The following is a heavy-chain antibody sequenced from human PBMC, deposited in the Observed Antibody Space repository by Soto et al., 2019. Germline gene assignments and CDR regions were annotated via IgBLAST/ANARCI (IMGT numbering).Heavy chain of an antibody. V-gene: IGHV3-64*01. D-gene: IGHD6-19*01. Sequence: EVQLVESGGVLVQPGGSLRLSCAASGFTFSIYAMQWVRQAPGKGLEYISFISSNGGSTFYANSVKGRFTISRDNSKNTLYLQMDSLRPEDMGVYFCARGIPVAGLDFWGQGTLVTVSS. J-gene: IGHJ4*02. CDR1: GFTFSIYA. CDR3: ARGIPVAGLDF. CDR2: ISSNGGST.